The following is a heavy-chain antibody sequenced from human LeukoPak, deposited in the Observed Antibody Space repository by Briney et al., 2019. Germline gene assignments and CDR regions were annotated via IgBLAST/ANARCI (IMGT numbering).Heavy chain of an antibody. J-gene: IGHJ4*02. CDR1: GFTVSSYP. D-gene: IGHD4-17*01. CDR2: ISYDGSNE. CDR3: ARAADYGDFLNY. Sequence: GGSLRLSCAASGFTVSSYPMHWVRQAPGKWLEWVALISYDGSNEYYADSVKGRFTISRDSSKNTLYMQMNSLRPEDTAVYYCARAADYGDFLNYWGQGTLVTVSS. V-gene: IGHV3-30*04.